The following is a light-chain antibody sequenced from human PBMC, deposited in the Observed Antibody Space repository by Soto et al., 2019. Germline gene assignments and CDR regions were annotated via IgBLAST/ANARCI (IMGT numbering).Light chain of an antibody. V-gene: IGKV3-20*01. J-gene: IGKJ2*01. Sequence: EIVLTQSPGTLSLSPGERATLSCRASQSVSSSYLAWYKQKPGQAPRLLIYGASSRATGIPDRFSGSGSGTDFTLTITRLKPEDFAVYYCQQYSGSPPYTFGQGPKLEIK. CDR2: GAS. CDR1: QSVSSSY. CDR3: QQYSGSPPYT.